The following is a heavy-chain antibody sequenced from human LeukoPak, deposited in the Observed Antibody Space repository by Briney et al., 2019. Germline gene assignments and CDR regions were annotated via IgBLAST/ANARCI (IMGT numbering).Heavy chain of an antibody. V-gene: IGHV1-2*02. CDR1: GYTFTGYY. CDR3: ARDLDDSSGYTDY. Sequence: ASVKVSCKASGYTFTGYYMHWVRQPPGQGLEWMGWINPNSGGTNYAQKFQGRVTMTRDTSISTAYMELSRLRSDDTAVYYCARDLDDSSGYTDYWGQGTLVTVSS. CDR2: INPNSGGT. D-gene: IGHD3-22*01. J-gene: IGHJ4*02.